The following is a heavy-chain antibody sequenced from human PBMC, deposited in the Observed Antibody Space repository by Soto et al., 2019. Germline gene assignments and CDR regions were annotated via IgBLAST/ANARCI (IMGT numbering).Heavy chain of an antibody. Sequence: EVQLMESGGGLVQPGGSLRLSCAASGFTFSNYWMSWVRQAPGKGLEWVANIRQDGSQKWYVDSVKGRFTISRDNAKKSLFLQMNSLRVEDTAMYYCARGEYHDNSGPFSDAFDVWGQGTIVTVSS. CDR1: GFTFSNYW. CDR2: IRQDGSQK. J-gene: IGHJ3*01. V-gene: IGHV3-7*04. CDR3: ARGEYHDNSGPFSDAFDV. D-gene: IGHD3-22*01.